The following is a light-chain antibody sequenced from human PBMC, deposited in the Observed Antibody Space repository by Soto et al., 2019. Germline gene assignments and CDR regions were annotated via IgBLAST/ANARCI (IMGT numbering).Light chain of an antibody. V-gene: IGLV1-51*01. CDR2: DNN. CDR1: SSNIGNNY. CDR3: GTWDSSLSAVV. J-gene: IGLJ2*01. Sequence: QSVLTQPPSVSAAPGQRVTISCSGSSSNIGNNYVSWYQQLPGTAPKLLIYDNNKGPSGIPDRFSGSKSGTSATLDITGLQTGDEADYYCGTWDSSLSAVVFGGGTKPTVL.